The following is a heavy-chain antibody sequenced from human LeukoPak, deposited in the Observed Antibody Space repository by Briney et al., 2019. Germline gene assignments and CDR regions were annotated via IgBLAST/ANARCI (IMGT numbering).Heavy chain of an antibody. J-gene: IGHJ6*02. CDR1: GFTFSSYA. CDR3: TRDTSTYYYYGMDV. CDR2: ISYDGSNK. Sequence: GGSLRLSCAASGFTFSSYAMHWVRQAPGKGLEWVAVISYDGSNKYYADSVKGRFTISRDNSKNTLYLQMNSLRAEDTAVYYCTRDTSTYYYYGMDVWGQGTTVTFSS. V-gene: IGHV3-30-3*01. D-gene: IGHD3-3*01.